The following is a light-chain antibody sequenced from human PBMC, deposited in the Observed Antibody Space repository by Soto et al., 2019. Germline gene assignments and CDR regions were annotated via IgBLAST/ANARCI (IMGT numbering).Light chain of an antibody. Sequence: QSVLTQPPSVSGSPGQSVTISCTVTSSDVGTYNRVSWYQQSPGAAPKLIIYDVSFRPSGVPDRFSGSRSVNTASLTISGLRAEDEADYYSCSYTNISASWVFGGGTKVTVL. CDR3: CSYTNISASWV. CDR2: DVS. J-gene: IGLJ3*02. V-gene: IGLV2-18*02. CDR1: SSDVGTYNR.